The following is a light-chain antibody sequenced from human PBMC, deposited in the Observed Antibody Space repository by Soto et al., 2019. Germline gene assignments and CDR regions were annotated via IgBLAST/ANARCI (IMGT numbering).Light chain of an antibody. CDR2: GAS. V-gene: IGKV3-20*01. CDR1: QSVYSNY. Sequence: EILLTQSPGTLSLSPGERATLSCRASQSVYSNYLAWFQQKPGHAPRLLIYGASSRATGIPDRFSGSGSGTDFTLTISRLEPEDFAVYYCQQCGSSSTFGQGTRLEIK. J-gene: IGKJ5*01. CDR3: QQCGSSST.